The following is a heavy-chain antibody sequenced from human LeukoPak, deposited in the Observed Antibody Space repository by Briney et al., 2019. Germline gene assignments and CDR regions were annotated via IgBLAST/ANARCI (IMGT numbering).Heavy chain of an antibody. CDR3: ARLRYDSSGYYPPKDY. CDR1: GGSISSYY. J-gene: IGHJ4*02. D-gene: IGHD3-22*01. V-gene: IGHV4-59*12. Sequence: SETLSLTCTVSGGSISSYYWSWIRQPPGKGLEWIGYIYYSGSTNYNPSLKSRVTISVDTSKNQISLKMTSVTAADTAVYYCARLRYDSSGYYPPKDYWGQGTLVTVSS. CDR2: IYYSGST.